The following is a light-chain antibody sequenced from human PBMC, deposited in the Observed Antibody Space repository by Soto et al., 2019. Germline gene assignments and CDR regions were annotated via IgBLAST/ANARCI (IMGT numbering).Light chain of an antibody. CDR2: AAS. Sequence: DIQMTQSPSSVSAFVGDRVTITCRASQGIDTWLAWYQQKPGKAPKLLIYAASNLQSGLPSRFSGSGSWTDFTLTISSLQPEDFATYYCQQANSVPYTFGQGTKVEIK. V-gene: IGKV1D-12*01. J-gene: IGKJ2*01. CDR3: QQANSVPYT. CDR1: QGIDTW.